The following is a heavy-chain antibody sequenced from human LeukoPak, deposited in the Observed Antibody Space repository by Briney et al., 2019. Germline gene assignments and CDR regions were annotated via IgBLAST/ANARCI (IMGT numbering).Heavy chain of an antibody. CDR3: AKDQGRYFDWSPFDY. CDR1: GFTFSSYG. CDR2: ISSSSSYI. D-gene: IGHD3-9*01. V-gene: IGHV3-21*04. Sequence: GGSLRLSCAASGFTFSSYGMHWVRQAPGKGLEWVSSISSSSSYIYYADSVKGRFTISRDNSKNTLYLQMNSLRAEDTAVYYCAKDQGRYFDWSPFDYWGQGTLVTVSS. J-gene: IGHJ4*02.